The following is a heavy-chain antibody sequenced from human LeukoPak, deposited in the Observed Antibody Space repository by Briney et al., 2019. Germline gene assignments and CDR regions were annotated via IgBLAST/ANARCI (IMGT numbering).Heavy chain of an antibody. D-gene: IGHD3-9*01. V-gene: IGHV1-2*02. J-gene: IGHJ4*02. CDR1: AYPFTGYY. Sequence: ASVRVSCKAPAYPFTGYYIHWMRQAPGQGLEWMGWINPNSGGTNYAQKFQGRVTMTRDTSISTAYMELSRLRSDDTAVYYCARDADYDILTGYPDYWGQGTLVTVSS. CDR3: ARDADYDILTGYPDY. CDR2: INPNSGGT.